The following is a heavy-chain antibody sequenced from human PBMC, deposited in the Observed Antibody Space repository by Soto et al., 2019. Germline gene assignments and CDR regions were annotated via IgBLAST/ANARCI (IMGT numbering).Heavy chain of an antibody. V-gene: IGHV3-48*01. CDR1: GFTFSSYS. J-gene: IGHJ4*02. CDR2: ISSSSSTI. Sequence: GSLRLSCAASGFTFSSYSMTWVRQAPGKGLEWVSYISSSSSTIYYADSVKGRFTISRDNAKNSLYLQMNSLRAEDTAVYYCAREAAHGEHYFDYWGQGTLVTVSS. D-gene: IGHD4-17*01. CDR3: AREAAHGEHYFDY.